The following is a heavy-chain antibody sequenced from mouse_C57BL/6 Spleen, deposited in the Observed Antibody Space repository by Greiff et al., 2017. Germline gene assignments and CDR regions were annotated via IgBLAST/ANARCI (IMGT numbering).Heavy chain of an antibody. CDR3: ARDRGYGNYGEGSWFAY. CDR1: GFTFSSYA. D-gene: IGHD2-10*02. CDR2: ISDGGSYT. J-gene: IGHJ3*01. V-gene: IGHV5-4*01. Sequence: VQLKESGGGLVKPGGSLKLSCAASGFTFSSYAMSWVRQTPEKRLEWVATISDGGSYTYYPDNVKGRFTISRDNAKNNLYLQMSHLKSEDTAMYYCARDRGYGNYGEGSWFAYWGQGTLVTVSA.